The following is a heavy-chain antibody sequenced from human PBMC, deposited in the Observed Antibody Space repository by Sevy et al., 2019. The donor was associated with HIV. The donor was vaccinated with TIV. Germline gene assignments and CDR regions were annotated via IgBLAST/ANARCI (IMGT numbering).Heavy chain of an antibody. CDR3: AKVFGYTSGWYATFDY. D-gene: IGHD6-19*01. CDR1: GFTFSSYG. V-gene: IGHV3-23*01. J-gene: IGHJ4*02. CDR2: ISGSGDIT. Sequence: GGSLRLSCAASGFTFSSYGVSWVRQSPGKGLEWVSIISGSGDITYYADSVKGRFTISRDKSKNTLFLQMNNLRAEDTALYYCAKVFGYTSGWYATFDYWGQGSLVTVSS.